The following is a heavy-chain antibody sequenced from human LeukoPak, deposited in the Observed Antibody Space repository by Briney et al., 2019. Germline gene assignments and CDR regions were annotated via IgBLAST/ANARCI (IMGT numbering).Heavy chain of an antibody. CDR2: IGTAGDT. CDR3: ARGCTGWVLAGMDV. J-gene: IGHJ6*02. V-gene: IGHV3-13*04. CDR1: GFTFSSYD. D-gene: IGHD2-8*02. Sequence: GGCLRLSCAASGFTFSSYDMHWVRQATGKGLEWVSTIGTAGDTYYPGSVKGRFTISRENAQNSLYLQMNSLRAGDTAVYYCARGCTGWVLAGMDVWGQGTTVTVSS.